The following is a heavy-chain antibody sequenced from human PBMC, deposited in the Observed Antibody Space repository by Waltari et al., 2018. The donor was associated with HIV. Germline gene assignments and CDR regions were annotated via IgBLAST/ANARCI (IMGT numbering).Heavy chain of an antibody. CDR3: ARGASGWSPGY. D-gene: IGHD6-19*01. J-gene: IGHJ4*02. Sequence: QVHLVESGGGVVHPGRSLRLSCAACGFTFSCYGMQWVRQAPGKGLEWVTVISYYGDNKYYSDSVKGRFTISRDNSKNTLYRQMNSLRPEDTAVYYCARGASGWSPGYWGQGTLVTVSS. CDR1: GFTFSCYG. CDR2: ISYYGDNK. V-gene: IGHV3-30*03.